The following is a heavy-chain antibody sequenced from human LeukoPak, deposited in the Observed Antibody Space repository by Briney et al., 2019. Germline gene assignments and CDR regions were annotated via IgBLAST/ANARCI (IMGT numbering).Heavy chain of an antibody. Sequence: GGSLRLSCAASGFAFRSYWMSWVRQAPGKGLEWVANIKQDGSEKYYVDYVKGRFTISRDNAKNSLYLQMNSLRAEDTAVYYCARDGRFLEWLLSSGETFDYWGQGTLVTVSS. CDR3: ARDGRFLEWLLSSGETFDY. D-gene: IGHD3-3*01. CDR2: IKQDGSEK. CDR1: GFAFRSYW. V-gene: IGHV3-7*01. J-gene: IGHJ4*02.